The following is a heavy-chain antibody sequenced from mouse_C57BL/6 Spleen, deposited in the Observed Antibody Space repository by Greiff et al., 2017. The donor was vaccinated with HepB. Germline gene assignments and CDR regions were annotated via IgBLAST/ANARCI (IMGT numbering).Heavy chain of an antibody. CDR2: ISGGGGNT. Sequence: EVKLVESGGGLVKPGGSLKLSCAASGFTFSSYTMSWVRQTPEKRLEWVATISGGGGNTYYPDSVKGRFTISRDNAKNTLYLQMSSLRSEDTALYYCARHPEPFAYWGQGTLVTVSA. CDR1: GFTFSSYT. V-gene: IGHV5-9*01. CDR3: ARHPEPFAY. J-gene: IGHJ3*01.